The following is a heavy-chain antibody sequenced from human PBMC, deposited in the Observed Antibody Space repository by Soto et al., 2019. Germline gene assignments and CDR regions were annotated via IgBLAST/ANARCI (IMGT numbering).Heavy chain of an antibody. CDR1: GFTFSSYA. V-gene: IGHV3-30-3*01. D-gene: IGHD2-15*01. CDR3: ARDGVRRPDGYCSGGSCYSASLRMDV. J-gene: IGHJ6*02. Sequence: GGSLRLSCAASGFTFSSYAMHWVRQAPGKGLEWVAVISYDGSNKYYADSVKGRFTISRDNSKNTLYLQMNSLRAEDTAVYYCARDGVRRPDGYCSGGSCYSASLRMDVWGQGTTVTVSS. CDR2: ISYDGSNK.